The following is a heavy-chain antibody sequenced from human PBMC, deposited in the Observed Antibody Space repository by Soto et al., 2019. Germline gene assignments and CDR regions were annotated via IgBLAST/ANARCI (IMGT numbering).Heavy chain of an antibody. CDR1: GGSISSSNW. CDR3: ARLNPRITMVRGVILGWFDP. D-gene: IGHD3-10*01. Sequence: SETLSLTCAVSGGSISSSNWWSWVRQPPGKGLEWIGEIYHSGSTNYNPSLKSQDTISVAKSKTQFSLKLRSVTVADTAVYYCARLNPRITMVRGVILGWFDPWGQGTRVTVS. V-gene: IGHV4-4*02. CDR2: IYHSGST. J-gene: IGHJ5*02.